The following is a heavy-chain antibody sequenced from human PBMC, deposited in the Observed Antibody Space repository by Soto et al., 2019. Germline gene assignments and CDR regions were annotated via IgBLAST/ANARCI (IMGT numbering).Heavy chain of an antibody. D-gene: IGHD3-22*01. CDR3: ARTGVGWLFDY. Sequence: QVQLQESGPGLVKPSQTLSLTCTVSGGSISSGGYYWSWIRQHPGKGLEWIGYIYYSGSTSYNPSLKSRVTISVDTSKNQFSMKLSSVTAADTAVYYCARTGVGWLFDYWGQGTLVTVSS. CDR2: IYYSGST. J-gene: IGHJ4*02. V-gene: IGHV4-31*03. CDR1: GGSISSGGYY.